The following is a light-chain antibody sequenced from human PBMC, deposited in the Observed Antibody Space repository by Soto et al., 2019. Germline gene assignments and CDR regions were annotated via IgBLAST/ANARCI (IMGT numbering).Light chain of an antibody. V-gene: IGKV3-20*01. Sequence: EIVLTQSPGTLSLSPGERATLSCRASQSVSSSYLAWYQQKPGQAPRLLIYGASGRATGIPGRFSGSGSGTDFTLTISRLEPEDFAVYYCQQYGSSQITFGQGTRLEIK. CDR3: QQYGSSQIT. CDR1: QSVSSSY. CDR2: GAS. J-gene: IGKJ5*01.